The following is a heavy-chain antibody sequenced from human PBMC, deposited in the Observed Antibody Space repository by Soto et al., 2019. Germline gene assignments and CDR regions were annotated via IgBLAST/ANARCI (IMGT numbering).Heavy chain of an antibody. V-gene: IGHV1-69*08. CDR1: GGTFSSYT. CDR3: AREVYYDFWSGYYPPSWFAP. D-gene: IGHD3-3*01. J-gene: IGHJ5*02. CDR2: IIPILGIA. Sequence: QVQLVQSGAEVKKPGSSVKVSCKASGGTFSSYTISWVRQAPGQGLEWMGRIIPILGIANYAQKFQGRVTITADKSTSTAYMELSSLRSEDTAVYYCAREVYYDFWSGYYPPSWFAPWGQGTLVTVSS.